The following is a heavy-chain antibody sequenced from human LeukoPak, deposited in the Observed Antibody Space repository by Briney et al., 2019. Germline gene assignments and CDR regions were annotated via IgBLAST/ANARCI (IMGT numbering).Heavy chain of an antibody. Sequence: GASVKVSCKASGYTFTAHYIHWVRQAPGQGLEWMGWINPNSGGTNYAQKFQGRVTMTRDTSISTAYMELSRLRSDDTAVYYCARVSKNSSGCYVVDYWGQGTLVTVSS. CDR1: GYTFTAHY. CDR3: ARVSKNSSGCYVVDY. D-gene: IGHD6-19*01. J-gene: IGHJ4*02. CDR2: INPNSGGT. V-gene: IGHV1-2*02.